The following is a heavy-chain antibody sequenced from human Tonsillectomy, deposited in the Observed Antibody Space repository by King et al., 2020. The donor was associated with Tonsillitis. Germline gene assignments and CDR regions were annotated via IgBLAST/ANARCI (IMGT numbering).Heavy chain of an antibody. CDR1: GGSIISGNYY. V-gene: IGHV4-30-4*01. CDR3: ARVAEEAATDFRTTYYFDY. Sequence: PLQESGPGLVKPSQTLSLTCTVSGGSIISGNYYWSWIRQPPGKGLEWIGYIYYSGSTYYNPSLKSRITISVDTSKNQFSLKLSSTTAADTAVYYCARVAEEAATDFRTTYYFDYWGQGTLVTVSS. CDR2: IYYSGST. J-gene: IGHJ4*02. D-gene: IGHD2-15*01.